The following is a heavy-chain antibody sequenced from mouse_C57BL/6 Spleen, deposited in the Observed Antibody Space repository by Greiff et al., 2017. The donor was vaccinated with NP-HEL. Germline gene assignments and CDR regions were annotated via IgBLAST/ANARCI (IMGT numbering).Heavy chain of an antibody. V-gene: IGHV1-4*01. CDR1: GYTFTSYT. CDR3: ARWVKTGYYFDY. D-gene: IGHD4-1*01. J-gene: IGHJ2*01. Sequence: QVQLQQSGAELARPGASVKMSCKASGYTFTSYTMHWVKQRPGQGLEWIGYINPSSGYTKYNQKFKDKATLTADKSSSTAYMQLSSLTSEDSAVYYCARWVKTGYYFDYWGQGTTLTVSS. CDR2: INPSSGYT.